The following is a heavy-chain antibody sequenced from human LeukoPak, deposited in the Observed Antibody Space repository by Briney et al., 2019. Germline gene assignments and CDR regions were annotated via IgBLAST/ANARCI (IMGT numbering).Heavy chain of an antibody. CDR2: IYITGST. CDR3: VREGSYRRGNWFDP. J-gene: IGHJ5*02. D-gene: IGHD3-10*01. CDR1: GGSISSGNYY. V-gene: IGHV4-61*02. Sequence: PSQTLSLTCTVSGGSISSGNYYWTWIRQPAGKGLEWIGRIYITGSTNYNPSRKSRVTISVDTSKNQFSLKLTSVTAAATAVYYCVREGSYRRGNWFDPWGQGTLVTVSS.